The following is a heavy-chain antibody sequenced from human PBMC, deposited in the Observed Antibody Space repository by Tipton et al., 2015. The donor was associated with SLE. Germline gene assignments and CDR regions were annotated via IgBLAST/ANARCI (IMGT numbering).Heavy chain of an antibody. CDR2: ISRDGGTA. D-gene: IGHD3-22*01. CDR3: GRGVYSESSVGMDV. Sequence: SLRLSCAASGFTFSSHWMHWVRQAPRKGLVWVSRISRDGGTAYYADSVTGRFAVSRDNAKNTLYLQMHSLRVDDTAVYYCGRGVYSESSVGMDVWGQGTTVTVSS. CDR1: GFTFSSHW. V-gene: IGHV3-74*01. J-gene: IGHJ6*02.